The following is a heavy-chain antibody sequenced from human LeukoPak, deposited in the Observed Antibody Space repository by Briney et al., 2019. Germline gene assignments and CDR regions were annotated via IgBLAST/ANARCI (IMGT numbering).Heavy chain of an antibody. V-gene: IGHV3-23*01. CDR3: ARYPGYCSGGSCYGGFGVDY. J-gene: IGHJ4*02. CDR2: ISGSGGST. CDR1: GFTFSSYA. D-gene: IGHD2-15*01. Sequence: GGSLRLSCAASGFTFSSYAMSWVRQAPGKGLEWVSAISGSGGSTYYADSVKGRFTISRDNSKNTLYLQMNSLRAEDTAVYYCARYPGYCSGGSCYGGFGVDYWGQGTLVTVSS.